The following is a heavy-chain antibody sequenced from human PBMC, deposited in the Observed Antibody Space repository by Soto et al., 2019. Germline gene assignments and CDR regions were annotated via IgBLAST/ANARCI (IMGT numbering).Heavy chain of an antibody. V-gene: IGHV3-7*05. D-gene: IGHD2-2*01. CDR2: IKQDGSEK. CDR1: GFTFSSYW. J-gene: IGHJ5*02. Sequence: EVQLVESGGGLVQPGGSLRLSCAASGFTFSSYWMSWVRQAPGKGLEWVANIKQDGSEKYYVDSVKGRFTISRDNAKNSLYLHMNSLRAEDTAVYYCARDLGCSSTSCYVGWFAPWGQGTLVTVSS. CDR3: ARDLGCSSTSCYVGWFAP.